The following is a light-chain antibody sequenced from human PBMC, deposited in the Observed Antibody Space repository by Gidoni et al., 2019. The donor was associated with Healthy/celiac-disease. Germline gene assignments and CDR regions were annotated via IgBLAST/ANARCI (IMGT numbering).Light chain of an antibody. CDR2: DAS. CDR1: QSISSW. Sequence: DIQMTQSPSTLSASVGDRVTITCRASQSISSWLAWYQQKPGKAPKLLIYDASSLESGVPPRYGGSESGTEFALTISSLQPDDFATYYCQQYNSYQGTFGQGTKVEIK. CDR3: QQYNSYQGT. V-gene: IGKV1-5*01. J-gene: IGKJ1*01.